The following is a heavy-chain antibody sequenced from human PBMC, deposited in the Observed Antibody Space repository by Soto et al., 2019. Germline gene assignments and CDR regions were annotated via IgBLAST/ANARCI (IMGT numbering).Heavy chain of an antibody. CDR3: AKEQQWELLGDY. J-gene: IGHJ4*02. CDR1: GFTFSSYG. D-gene: IGHD1-26*01. Sequence: QVQLVESGGGVVQPGRSLRLSCAASGFTFSSYGMHWVRQAPGKGLEWVAVISYDGSNKYYADSVKGRFTISRDNSKNTLYLQMNSLRAEDTAVYYCAKEQQWELLGDYWGQGTLVTVSS. CDR2: ISYDGSNK. V-gene: IGHV3-30*18.